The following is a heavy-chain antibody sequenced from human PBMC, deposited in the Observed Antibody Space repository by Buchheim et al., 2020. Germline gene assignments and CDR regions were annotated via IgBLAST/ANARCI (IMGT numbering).Heavy chain of an antibody. V-gene: IGHV3-48*04. Sequence: EVQLVESGGGLVQPGGSLRLSCAASGFTFSSYSMNWVRQAPGKGLEWVSYISSSSSTIYYADSVKGRFTISRDNAKNSLYLQMNGLRAEDTAVYYCASGYYGSGSYPHYGMDVWGQGTT. CDR3: ASGYYGSGSYPHYGMDV. D-gene: IGHD3-10*01. J-gene: IGHJ6*02. CDR1: GFTFSSYS. CDR2: ISSSSSTI.